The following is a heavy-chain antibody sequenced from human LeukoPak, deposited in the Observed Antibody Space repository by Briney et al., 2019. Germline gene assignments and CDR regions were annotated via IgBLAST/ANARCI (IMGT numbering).Heavy chain of an antibody. CDR3: ARDQADPWENYYYYYYMDV. V-gene: IGHV6-1*01. D-gene: IGHD1-26*01. Sequence: SQTLSLTCAISGDSVSINSAAWNWIRQSPSRGLEWLGRTYYRSKWYNDYAVSVKSRITINPDTSKNQFSLQLNSVTPEDTAVYYCARDQADPWENYYYYYYMDVWGKGTTVTVSS. J-gene: IGHJ6*03. CDR1: GDSVSINSAA. CDR2: TYYRSKWYN.